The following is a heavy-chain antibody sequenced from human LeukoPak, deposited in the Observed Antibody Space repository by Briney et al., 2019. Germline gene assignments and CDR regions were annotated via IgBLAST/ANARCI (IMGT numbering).Heavy chain of an antibody. D-gene: IGHD3-10*01. CDR2: IKQDGGET. CDR3: ARRRGFGYMDV. J-gene: IGHJ6*03. Sequence: GGSLRLSCAAPGFTFSSYWMTWVRQAPGKGLAWVANIKQDGGETYYVDSVKGRFTISRDNGKNSLYLQMNSLRAEDTAVYYCARRRGFGYMDVWGKGTTVTVSS. CDR1: GFTFSSYW. V-gene: IGHV3-7*01.